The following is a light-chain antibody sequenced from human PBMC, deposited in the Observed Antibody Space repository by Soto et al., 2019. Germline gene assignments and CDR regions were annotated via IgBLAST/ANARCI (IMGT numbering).Light chain of an antibody. Sequence: DIQMTQSPSTLSASVGDRVTITCRASQSISSWLAWYQQKPGKAPKLLIYDASSLESGVPSRFSGSGSGTEFALTISSLQPEDFATYYCQQSYRIPPWTFGQGTKVEIK. V-gene: IGKV1-5*01. CDR3: QQSYRIPPWT. CDR2: DAS. CDR1: QSISSW. J-gene: IGKJ1*01.